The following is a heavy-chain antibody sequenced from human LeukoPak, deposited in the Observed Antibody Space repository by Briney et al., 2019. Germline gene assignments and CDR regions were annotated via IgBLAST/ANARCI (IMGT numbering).Heavy chain of an antibody. CDR1: GYTFTGFY. V-gene: IGHV1-2*02. Sequence: ASVKVSCKASGYTFTGFYMDWVRQAPGQGLEWMGWINPNSGDTHYAQKFQGRVAMTRDTSISTAYMELSSLTYDDTAVYFCARGLNGAFDIWGQGTMVTASS. CDR2: INPNSGDT. D-gene: IGHD2-8*01. CDR3: ARGLNGAFDI. J-gene: IGHJ3*02.